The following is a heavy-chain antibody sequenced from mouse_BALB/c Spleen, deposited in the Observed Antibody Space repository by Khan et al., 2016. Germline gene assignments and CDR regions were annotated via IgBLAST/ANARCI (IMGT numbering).Heavy chain of an antibody. J-gene: IGHJ1*01. CDR1: GYTFTNAG. CDR3: ARGAMVTTGWCFDV. Sequence: QIQLVQSGPELKKPGETVKISCKASGYTFTNAGMNWVKQAPGKGLKWVGWINTYTGEPTYADDFKGRFAFSLETSASTAYLQINNLKNEDMTTXSCARGAMVTTGWCFDVWGAGTTVTVSS. V-gene: IGHV9-1*02. D-gene: IGHD2-2*01. CDR2: INTYTGEP.